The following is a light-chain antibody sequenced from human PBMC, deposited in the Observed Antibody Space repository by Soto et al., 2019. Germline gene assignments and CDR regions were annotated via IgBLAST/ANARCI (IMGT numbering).Light chain of an antibody. Sequence: QSVLTQPPSVSGAPGQRVTISCTGSSSNIGAGYDVHWYQQRPGTAPKLLIFGNTNRPSGVPDRFSGSKSGTSASLAITGLQAEDEGDYYCQSYDSTLSARYGFGTGTKLTVL. CDR3: QSYDSTLSARYG. CDR1: SSNIGAGYD. V-gene: IGLV1-40*01. CDR2: GNT. J-gene: IGLJ1*01.